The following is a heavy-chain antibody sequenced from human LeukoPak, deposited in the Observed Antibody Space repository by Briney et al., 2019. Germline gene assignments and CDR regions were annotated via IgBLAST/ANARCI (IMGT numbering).Heavy chain of an antibody. CDR1: GGSISSYY. CDR2: IYYSGIT. Sequence: PSETLSLTCTVSGGSISSYYWSWIRQPPGKGLEWIGYIYYSGITNYNPSLKSRVTISVDTSKNQFSLKLSSVTAADTAVYYCARERGDIVVVPAATPDYYFDYWGQGTLVTVSS. V-gene: IGHV4-59*01. D-gene: IGHD2-2*02. CDR3: ARERGDIVVVPAATPDYYFDY. J-gene: IGHJ4*02.